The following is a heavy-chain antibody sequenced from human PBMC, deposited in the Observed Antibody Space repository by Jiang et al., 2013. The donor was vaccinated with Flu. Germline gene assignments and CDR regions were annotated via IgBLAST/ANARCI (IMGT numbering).Heavy chain of an antibody. CDR3: ARGRLRGYSSGWYDFDY. D-gene: IGHD6-19*01. Sequence: QLVESGGGLVQPGGSLRLSCAASGFTFSSYAMSWVRQAPGKGLEWVSPISGSGGTTYYADSVKGRFTISRDNSKNTLYLQMNSLRAEDTAVYYCARGRLRGYSSGWYDFDYWGQGTLVTVSS. CDR1: GFTFSSYA. CDR2: ISGSGGTT. J-gene: IGHJ4*02. V-gene: IGHV3-23*04.